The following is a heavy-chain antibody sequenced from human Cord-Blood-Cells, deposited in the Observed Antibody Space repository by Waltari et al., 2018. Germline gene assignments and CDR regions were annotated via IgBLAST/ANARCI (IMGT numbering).Heavy chain of an antibody. D-gene: IGHD1-26*01. CDR2: LNPNCGGT. V-gene: IGHV1-2*06. CDR1: GYTFTGYY. CDR3: ASGGPYSGSYFAFDI. J-gene: IGHJ3*02. Sequence: QVQLVQSGAEVKKPGASVKVSCKASGYTFTGYYMHWVRQAAGQRLEWMGLLNPNCGGTNDAEKFQGRVTMTRDTCISTAYMELSRLRSDDTAVYYCASGGPYSGSYFAFDIWGQGTMVTVSS.